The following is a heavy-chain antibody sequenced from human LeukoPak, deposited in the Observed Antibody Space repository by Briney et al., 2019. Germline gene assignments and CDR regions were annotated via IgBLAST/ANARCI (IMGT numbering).Heavy chain of an antibody. CDR1: GYTFTSYG. V-gene: IGHV1-18*01. CDR3: ARREEWFGELGFDY. D-gene: IGHD3-10*01. Sequence: GASVKVPCKASGYTFTSYGISWVRQAPGQGLEWMGWISAYNGNTNYAQKLQGRVTMTTDTSTSTAYMELRSLRSDDTAVYYCARREEWFGELGFDYWGQGTLVTVSS. J-gene: IGHJ4*02. CDR2: ISAYNGNT.